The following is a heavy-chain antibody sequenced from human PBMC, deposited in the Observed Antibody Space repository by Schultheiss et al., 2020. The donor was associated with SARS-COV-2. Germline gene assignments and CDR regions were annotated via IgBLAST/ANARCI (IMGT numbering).Heavy chain of an antibody. D-gene: IGHD1-26*01. CDR1: GFTFSSYG. V-gene: IGHV3-33*01. CDR3: ATLVGSHALSGDDDFDY. Sequence: GGSLRLSCAASGFTFSSYGMHWVRQAPGKGLEWVAVIWYDGSNKYYADSVKGRFTISRDNSKNTLYLQMDSLRAEDTAVYYCATLVGSHALSGDDDFDYWGQGTLVTVSS. CDR2: IWYDGSNK. J-gene: IGHJ4*02.